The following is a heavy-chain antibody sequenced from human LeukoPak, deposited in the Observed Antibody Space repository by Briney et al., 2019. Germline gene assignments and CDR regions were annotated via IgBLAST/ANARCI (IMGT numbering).Heavy chain of an antibody. D-gene: IGHD5-18*01. CDR2: ISSSSSYI. CDR1: GFTFSSYS. Sequence: GGSLRLSCAASGFTFSSYSMNWVRQAPGKGLEWVSSISSSSSYIYYADSLKGRFTISRDNAKNSLYLQMNSLRAEDTDVYYCAREPTDTAMVRDDFQHWGQGTLVTVSS. J-gene: IGHJ1*01. V-gene: IGHV3-21*01. CDR3: AREPTDTAMVRDDFQH.